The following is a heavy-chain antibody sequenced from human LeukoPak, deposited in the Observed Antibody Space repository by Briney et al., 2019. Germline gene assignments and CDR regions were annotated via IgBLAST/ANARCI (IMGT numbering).Heavy chain of an antibody. V-gene: IGHV3-38-3*01. CDR2: ISGGST. Sequence: PGGSLRLSCAASGFTVSSNEMTWVRQAPGKGLEWVSSISGGSTYYADSRKGRFTISRDNSKNTLHLQMNRLRAEDTAVYYCARDGQTHYYGSGTYSVDAFDMWGQGTMVTVSS. D-gene: IGHD3-10*01. CDR3: ARDGQTHYYGSGTYSVDAFDM. J-gene: IGHJ3*02. CDR1: GFTVSSNE.